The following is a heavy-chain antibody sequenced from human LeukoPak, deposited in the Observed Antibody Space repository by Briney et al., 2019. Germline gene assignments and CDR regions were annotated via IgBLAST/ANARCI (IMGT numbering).Heavy chain of an antibody. CDR1: GDSFSSNSAA. D-gene: IGHD6-13*01. Sequence: SQTLSLTCAISGDSFSSNSAAWNWLRQSPSRGLEWLGRTYYRSKWYNDYAVSVKSLITINPDTSKNQFSLQLNSVTPEDTAVYYCARDGGIAAAGTWYFDYWGQGTLVTVSS. J-gene: IGHJ4*02. CDR3: ARDGGIAAAGTWYFDY. V-gene: IGHV6-1*01. CDR2: TYYRSKWYN.